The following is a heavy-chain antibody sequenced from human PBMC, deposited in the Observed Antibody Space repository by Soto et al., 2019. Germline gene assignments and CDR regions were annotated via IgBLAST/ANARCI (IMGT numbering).Heavy chain of an antibody. CDR1: GGSISSSSYY. J-gene: IGHJ3*02. V-gene: IGHV4-39*01. Sequence: NPSETLSLTCTVSGGSISSSSYYWGWIRQPPGKGLEWIGSIYYSGSTYYNPSLKSRVTISVDTSKNQFSLKLSSVTAADTAVYYCARPSADYGDYLTASAFDIWGQGTMVTVSS. CDR3: ARPSADYGDYLTASAFDI. D-gene: IGHD4-17*01. CDR2: IYYSGST.